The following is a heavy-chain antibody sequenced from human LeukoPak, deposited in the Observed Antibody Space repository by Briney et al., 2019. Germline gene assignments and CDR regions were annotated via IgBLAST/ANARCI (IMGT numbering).Heavy chain of an antibody. V-gene: IGHV1-69*05. CDR3: ARDRDHYYDSSGPLAD. CDR2: LIPIFGTA. CDR1: GYTFTSYD. D-gene: IGHD3-22*01. J-gene: IGHJ4*02. Sequence: AASVKVSCKASGYTFTSYDINWVRRATGQGLEWMGRLIPIFGTANYAQKFQGRVTITTDESTSTAYMELSSLRSEDTAVYYCARDRDHYYDSSGPLADWGQGTLVTVSS.